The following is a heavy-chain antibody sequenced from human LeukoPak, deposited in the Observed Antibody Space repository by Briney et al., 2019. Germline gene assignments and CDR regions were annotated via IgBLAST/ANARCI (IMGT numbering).Heavy chain of an antibody. CDR1: GFTLSSYR. D-gene: IGHD2-21*02. CDR2: IQQHGSEK. V-gene: IGHV3-7*01. CDR3: AREIYCGGDCYYYFDS. Sequence: GGSLRLSCAASGFTLSSYRMSWVRQAPGKGVEGEAHIQQHGSEKYYVDSVKDRYTSSRDNANNSLYLQTNSLRAEDTAVYSCAREIYCGGDCYYYFDSWGQGTLVTVSS. J-gene: IGHJ4*02.